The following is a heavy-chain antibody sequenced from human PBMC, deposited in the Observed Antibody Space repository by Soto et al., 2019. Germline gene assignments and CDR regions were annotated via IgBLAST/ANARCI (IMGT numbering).Heavy chain of an antibody. CDR2: VTANGGST. J-gene: IGHJ6*02. V-gene: IGHV3-23*01. CDR3: ASLGVGDWANYYYYYGMDV. Sequence: EVQLLESGGGFVQPGGSLRLSCAATGFTFSVYAMTWVRQAPGKGQERVSAVTANGGSTYSADSVKGRFTISRDNSKNTLFLKMNSLRAEDTAVYYCASLGVGDWANYYYYYGMDVWGQGTTVTVSS. D-gene: IGHD2-21*02. CDR1: GFTFSVYA.